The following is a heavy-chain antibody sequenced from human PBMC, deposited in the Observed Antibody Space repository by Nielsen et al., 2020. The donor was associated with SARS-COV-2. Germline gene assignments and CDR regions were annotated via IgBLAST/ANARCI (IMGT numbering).Heavy chain of an antibody. CDR1: GFTFDDYA. CDR2: ISWNSGSI. CDR3: AKAGFHDYGDYNGMDV. Sequence: GGSLRLSCAASGFTFDDYAMHWVRQAPGKGLEWVSGISWNSGSIGYADSVKGRFTISRDNAKNSLYLQMNSLRAEGTALYYCAKAGFHDYGDYNGMDVWGQGTTVTVSS. D-gene: IGHD4-17*01. J-gene: IGHJ6*02. V-gene: IGHV3-9*01.